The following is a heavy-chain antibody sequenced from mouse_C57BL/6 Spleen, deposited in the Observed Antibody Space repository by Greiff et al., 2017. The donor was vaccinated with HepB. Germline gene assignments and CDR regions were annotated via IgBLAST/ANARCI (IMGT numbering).Heavy chain of an antibody. CDR1: GYAFSSSW. CDR3: ARSDYGGVYAMCY. CDR2: IYPGDGDT. Sequence: VQLQQSGPELVKPGASVKISCKASGYAFSSSWMNWVRQRPGKGLEGIGRIYPGDGDTNYNGKFKGKATLTADKSSSTAYMQSSSLTSEDSSVYFCARSDYGGVYAMCYWGQGTSVTVSS. V-gene: IGHV1-82*01. D-gene: IGHD1-1*01. J-gene: IGHJ4*01.